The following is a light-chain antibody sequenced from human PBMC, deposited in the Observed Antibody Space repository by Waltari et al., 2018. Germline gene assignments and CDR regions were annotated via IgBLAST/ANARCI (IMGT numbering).Light chain of an antibody. V-gene: IGKV1-8*01. Sequence: AIRITQSPSSLSASTGDRVTITCRAGQSISSYLAWYQQKPGKAPKVLLSAASTLQSGVPSRFSGSGSGTDFTLTISCLQSEDFAIYYCQQYYSSPATFGQGTKVEIK. CDR3: QQYYSSPAT. CDR1: QSISSY. J-gene: IGKJ1*01. CDR2: AAS.